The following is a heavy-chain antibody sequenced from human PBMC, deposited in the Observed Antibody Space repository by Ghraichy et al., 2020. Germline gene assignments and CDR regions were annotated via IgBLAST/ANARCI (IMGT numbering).Heavy chain of an antibody. Sequence: GESLNISCAASGFTFSNAWMSWVRQAPGKGLEWVGRIKSKTSGGTIDYAAPVKGRFTISRDDAKNTLYLQMNSLKTEDTAVYYCTTGGLGKWGQGTLVTVSS. V-gene: IGHV3-15*01. CDR1: GFTFSNAW. CDR2: IKSKTSGGTI. J-gene: IGHJ4*02. D-gene: IGHD6-19*01. CDR3: TTGGLGK.